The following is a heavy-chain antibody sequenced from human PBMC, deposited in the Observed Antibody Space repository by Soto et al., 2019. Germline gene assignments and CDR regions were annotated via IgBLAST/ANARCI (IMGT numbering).Heavy chain of an antibody. CDR2: ISSSSSYI. CDR3: ARDQDYSNANAFDI. Sequence: EVQLVESGGGLVKPGGSLRLSCAASGFTFSSYSMNWVRQAPGKGLEWVSSISSSSSYIYYADSVKGRFTISRDNAKNSLYLQMNSLRAEDTAVYYCARDQDYSNANAFDIWGQGTMVTVSS. J-gene: IGHJ3*02. V-gene: IGHV3-21*01. D-gene: IGHD4-4*01. CDR1: GFTFSSYS.